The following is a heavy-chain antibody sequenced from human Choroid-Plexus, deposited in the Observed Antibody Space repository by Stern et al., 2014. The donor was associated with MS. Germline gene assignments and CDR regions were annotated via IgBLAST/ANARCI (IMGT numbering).Heavy chain of an antibody. J-gene: IGHJ5*02. CDR2: VSYDGSNK. D-gene: IGHD2/OR15-2a*01. Sequence: VHLVESGGGVVQPGRPLRLSCVASGFTLGSCAMHWVRQAPSTGLEWVAGVSYDGSNKYYADSVKGRFTISRDNSQNTLYIQMSSLRPEDTAVYYCAKDRQYLTYFFDHWGQGSLVTVSS. CDR3: AKDRQYLTYFFDH. V-gene: IGHV3-30*18. CDR1: GFTLGSCA.